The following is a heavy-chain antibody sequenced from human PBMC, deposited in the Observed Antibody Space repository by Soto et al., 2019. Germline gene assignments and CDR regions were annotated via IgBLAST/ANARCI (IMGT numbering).Heavy chain of an antibody. Sequence: PSETLSLTCPVSDGSISSSSYYWGWIHQPPGKGLEWIGSIYYSGSTYYNPSLKSRVTISVDTSKNQFSLKLSSVTAADTAVYYCARHTPAISISDHWGQGTLVTVSS. CDR2: IYYSGST. CDR1: DGSISSSSYY. D-gene: IGHD2-15*01. V-gene: IGHV4-39*01. CDR3: ARHTPAISISDH. J-gene: IGHJ4*02.